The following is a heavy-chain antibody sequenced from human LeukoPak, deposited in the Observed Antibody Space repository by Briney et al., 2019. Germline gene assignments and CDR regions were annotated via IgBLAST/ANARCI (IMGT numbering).Heavy chain of an antibody. CDR3: TTALPPPPLTYYYYMDV. V-gene: IGHV3-15*01. J-gene: IGHJ6*03. Sequence: GGSLRLSCAASGFTVSSNYMSWVRQAPGKGLEWVGRIKSKTDGGTTDYAAPVKGRFTISRDDSKNTLYLQMNSLKTEDTAVYYCTTALPPPPLTYYYYMDVWGKGTTVTVSS. CDR2: IKSKTDGGTT. CDR1: GFTVSSNY.